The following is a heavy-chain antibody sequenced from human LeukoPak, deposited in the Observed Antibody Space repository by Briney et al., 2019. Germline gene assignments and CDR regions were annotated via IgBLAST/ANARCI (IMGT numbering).Heavy chain of an antibody. CDR3: ARRTVIEDYYFDY. CDR2: IYYSGST. CDR1: GGSISSSDYY. Sequence: SETLSLTCTVSGGSISSSDYYWGWIRQPPGKGLEWIGSIYYSGSTYYNPSLKSRVTISVDTSKNQFSLKLSSVTAADTAVYYCARRTVIEDYYFDYWGQGTLVTVSS. D-gene: IGHD1-1*01. V-gene: IGHV4-39*07. J-gene: IGHJ4*02.